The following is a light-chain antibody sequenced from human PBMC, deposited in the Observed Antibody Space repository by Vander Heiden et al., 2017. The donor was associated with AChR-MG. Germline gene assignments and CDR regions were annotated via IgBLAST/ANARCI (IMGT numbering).Light chain of an antibody. V-gene: IGLV1-44*01. CDR2: SKN. Sequence: QSVLTQPPSASGTPGQRVTSPCSGSRSNIRTNTGICYPHLPGTAPELRLMSKNGRPSGVPARFAGSKSGTHGSLAISCLQSGDEADEDCAAWDDSLNGAVFGGGTKLTVL. J-gene: IGLJ3*02. CDR1: RSNIRTNT. CDR3: AAWDDSLNGAV.